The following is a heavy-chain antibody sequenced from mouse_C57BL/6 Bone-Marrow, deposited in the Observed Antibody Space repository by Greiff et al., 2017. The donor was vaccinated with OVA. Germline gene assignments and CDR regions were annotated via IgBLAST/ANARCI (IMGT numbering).Heavy chain of an antibody. CDR2: IYPGSGST. J-gene: IGHJ2*01. D-gene: IGHD1-1*01. V-gene: IGHV1-55*01. CDR1: GYTFTSYW. Sequence: QVQLQQPGAELVKPGASVKMSCKASGYTFTSYWITWVKQRPGQGLEWIGDIYPGSGSTNYNEKFKSKATLTVDTSTSTAYMQLSILTSEDSAVYYSARHRLLRSLFDYWGQGTTLTVSS. CDR3: ARHRLLRSLFDY.